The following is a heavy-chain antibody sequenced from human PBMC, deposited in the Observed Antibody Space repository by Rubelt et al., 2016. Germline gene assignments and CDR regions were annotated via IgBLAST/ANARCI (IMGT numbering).Heavy chain of an antibody. CDR1: GGTFSSYA. CDR2: ISAYNGTT. J-gene: IGHJ4*02. D-gene: IGHD6-6*01. CDR3: ARVGALAARKIYYFDY. V-gene: IGHV1-18*01. Sequence: QVQLVQSGAEVKKPGSSVKVSCKAPGGTFSSYAISWVRQAPGQGLEWMGRISAYNGTTNYAQKLQGRVTMTTDTSTSTAYMELRSLRSDDTAVYYCARVGALAARKIYYFDYWGQGTLVTVSS.